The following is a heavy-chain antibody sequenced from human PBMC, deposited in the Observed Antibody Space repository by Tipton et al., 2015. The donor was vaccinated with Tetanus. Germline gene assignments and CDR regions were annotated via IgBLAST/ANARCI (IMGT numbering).Heavy chain of an antibody. CDR2: VYYNGNT. J-gene: IGHJ4*02. CDR1: GGSVSSYY. CDR3: AREVPAAGHFDS. V-gene: IGHV4-59*02. Sequence: TLSLTCTVSGGSVSSYYWTWFRQPPGKGLEWIGYVYYNGNTHYNPALKSRVTISVDTSKNQFSLKLSSVTAADTAIYYCAREVPAAGHFDSWGQGTLVTVSS. D-gene: IGHD2-2*01.